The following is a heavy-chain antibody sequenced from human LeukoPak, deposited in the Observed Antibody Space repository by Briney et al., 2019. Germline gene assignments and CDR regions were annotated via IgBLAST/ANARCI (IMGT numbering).Heavy chain of an antibody. CDR2: IWYDGNNK. CDR1: GFTFSSYG. CDR3: VRDRGSTNYFDY. V-gene: IGHV3-33*01. J-gene: IGHJ4*02. D-gene: IGHD3-10*01. Sequence: GRSLRLSCAASGFTFSSYGMHWVRQAPGKGLEWVAIIWYDGNNKYYADSLKGRFTISRDNSENTLYLQINSLRAEDTAVYFCVRDRGSTNYFDYWGQGALVTVSS.